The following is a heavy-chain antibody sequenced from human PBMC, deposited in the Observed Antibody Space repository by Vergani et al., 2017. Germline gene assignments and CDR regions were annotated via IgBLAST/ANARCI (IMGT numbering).Heavy chain of an antibody. Sequence: QVQLVESGGGLVKPGGSLRLSCAASGFTFSDYYMSWIRQAPGKGLEWVSYISSSSSYTNYADSVKGRFTISRDNAKNSLYLQMNSLRAEDTAVYYCAKTMIVVVSDAFDIWGQGTMVTVSS. J-gene: IGHJ3*02. V-gene: IGHV3-11*06. CDR1: GFTFSDYY. CDR3: AKTMIVVVSDAFDI. CDR2: ISSSSSYT. D-gene: IGHD3-22*01.